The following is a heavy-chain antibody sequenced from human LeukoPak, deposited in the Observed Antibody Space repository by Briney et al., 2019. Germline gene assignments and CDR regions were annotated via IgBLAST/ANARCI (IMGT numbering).Heavy chain of an antibody. CDR3: ARGESIAAAGPPFDY. D-gene: IGHD6-13*01. CDR2: INPSGGST. Sequence: ASVKVSCKASGYTFTTYYVHWVRQAPGQGLEWMGIINPSGGSTTYAQKFRGRLTMTRDMSTSTVYMELSSLRSEDTAVYYCARGESIAAAGPPFDYWGQGTLVTVSS. CDR1: GYTFTTYY. J-gene: IGHJ4*02. V-gene: IGHV1-46*01.